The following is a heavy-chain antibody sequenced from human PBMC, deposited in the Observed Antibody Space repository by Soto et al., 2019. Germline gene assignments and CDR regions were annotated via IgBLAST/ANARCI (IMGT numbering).Heavy chain of an antibody. CDR1: GFSLTTSGRG. CDR3: AHRLAMMAAFDV. V-gene: IGHV2-5*02. D-gene: IGHD3-16*01. J-gene: IGHJ3*01. Sequence: QITLKESGPTLVKPTQTLTLTCTFSGFSLTTSGRGVGWIRQPPGKALEWLALFFWGEDKRYSPSLKTRLTISKDTSKNQVVLTMTNMGTEDTATYYCAHRLAMMAAFDVWGQGTVVTVSS. CDR2: FFWGEDK.